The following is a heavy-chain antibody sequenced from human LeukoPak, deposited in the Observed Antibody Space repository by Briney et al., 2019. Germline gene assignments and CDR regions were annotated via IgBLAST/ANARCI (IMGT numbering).Heavy chain of an antibody. Sequence: SETLSLTCAVYGGSFSGYYWSWIRQPPGKGLEWIGEINHSGSTNYNPSLKSRVTISLDTSKNQFSLKLSSVTAADTAVYYCARDLYSSSWYYFGSWGQGTLVTVSS. CDR3: ARDLYSSSWYYFGS. CDR2: INHSGST. V-gene: IGHV4-34*01. CDR1: GGSFSGYY. D-gene: IGHD6-13*01. J-gene: IGHJ4*02.